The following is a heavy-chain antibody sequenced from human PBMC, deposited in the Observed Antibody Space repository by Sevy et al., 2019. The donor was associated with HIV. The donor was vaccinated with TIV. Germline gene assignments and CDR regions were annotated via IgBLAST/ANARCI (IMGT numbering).Heavy chain of an antibody. CDR3: ARDPKRSMIVVVKVDYYYGMDV. Sequence: ASVKVSCKASGYTFTSYGISWVRQAPGQGLEWMGWISAYNGNTNYAQKLQGRVTMTTDTSTSTAYMELGSLRSDDTAVYYCARDPKRSMIVVVKVDYYYGMDVWGQGTTVTVSS. J-gene: IGHJ6*02. CDR1: GYTFTSYG. D-gene: IGHD3-22*01. V-gene: IGHV1-18*01. CDR2: ISAYNGNT.